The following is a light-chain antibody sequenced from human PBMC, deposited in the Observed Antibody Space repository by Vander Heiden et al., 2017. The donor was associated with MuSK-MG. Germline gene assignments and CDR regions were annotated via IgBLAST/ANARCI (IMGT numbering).Light chain of an antibody. CDR1: QCLFQSDNSNYF. CDR2: WAS. CDR3: QKYSSAPRT. J-gene: IGKJ3*01. V-gene: IGKV4-1*01. Sequence: DIVMTQSPDSLSVSLGERATINCKASQCLFQSDNSNYFVSCYHKKTGPPPKLLRSWASTRKSVVPDRGSGGGAGTDFFRTSSRLKAEVVAGYYRQKYSSAPRTCGPGTRLAIK.